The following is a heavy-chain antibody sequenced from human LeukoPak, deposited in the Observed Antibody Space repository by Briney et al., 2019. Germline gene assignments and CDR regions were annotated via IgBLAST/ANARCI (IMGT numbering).Heavy chain of an antibody. Sequence: GGSLRLSCAASGFSYSSYGMHWVRQAPGKGLEWVAFIRYDGSHKKYADSLKGRFTISRDNSENTLYLQMNSLRAEDTAVYYCAKVWGFNYFDYWGQGTLVTVSS. CDR3: AKVWGFNYFDY. CDR1: GFSYSSYG. D-gene: IGHD7-27*01. V-gene: IGHV3-30*02. J-gene: IGHJ4*02. CDR2: IRYDGSHK.